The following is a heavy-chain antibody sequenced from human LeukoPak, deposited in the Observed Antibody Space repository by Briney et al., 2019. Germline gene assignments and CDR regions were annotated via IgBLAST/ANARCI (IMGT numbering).Heavy chain of an antibody. D-gene: IGHD2-2*01. V-gene: IGHV1-69*13. CDR2: IIPMFSTA. J-gene: IGHJ3*02. Sequence: GASVKVSCKASGGSFSSYAISWVRQAPGQGLEWMGGIIPMFSTANYAQKFQGRVTITADESTSTAYMELSRLRSDDTAVYYCARGRYCSSTSCRSAFDIWGQGTMVTVSS. CDR3: ARGRYCSSTSCRSAFDI. CDR1: GGSFSSYA.